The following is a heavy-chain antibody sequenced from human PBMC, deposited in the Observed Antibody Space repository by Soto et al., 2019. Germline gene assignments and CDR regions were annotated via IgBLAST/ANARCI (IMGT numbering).Heavy chain of an antibody. CDR1: GGSISSINYY. CDR3: ARSQTTVTSYDY. V-gene: IGHV4-30-4*08. J-gene: IGHJ4*02. Sequence: SETLSLTCTVSGGSISSINYYWSWIRHLPGKGLEWIGYIYHSGIAYYNPSLKSRVHLSVDTSKNQLSLNLSSVTAADTAVYYCARSQTTVTSYDYWGQGTLVTVSS. D-gene: IGHD4-17*01. CDR2: IYHSGIA.